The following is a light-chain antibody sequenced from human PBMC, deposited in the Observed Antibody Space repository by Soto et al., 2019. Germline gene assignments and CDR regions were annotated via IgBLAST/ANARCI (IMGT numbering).Light chain of an antibody. J-gene: IGKJ1*01. CDR1: QSIKIW. CDR3: QQYDTYPWT. Sequence: DIQMTQSPSTLSASEGDRVTITCRASQSIKIWLAWYQQKPGEAPNVLIYRASSLESGVPSRFSGSGSGTEFTLTISSLQPDDFATYYCQQYDTYPWTFGQGTKVEIK. V-gene: IGKV1-5*03. CDR2: RAS.